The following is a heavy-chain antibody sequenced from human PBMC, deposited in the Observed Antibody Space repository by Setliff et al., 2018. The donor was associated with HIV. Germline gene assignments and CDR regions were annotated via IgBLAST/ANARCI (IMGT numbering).Heavy chain of an antibody. CDR2: ITYSGSA. CDR3: AGFPLSSSWYFY. V-gene: IGHV4-39*01. Sequence: PSETLSLTCTVSGESISGSSYSWGWIRQPPGKGPEWIGSITYSGSARYNPSLKSRVAISVDMSKNQFSLRVTSLTAADTAVYYCAGFPLSSSWYFYWGQGTLVTVSS. CDR1: GESISGSSYS. J-gene: IGHJ4*02. D-gene: IGHD6-13*01.